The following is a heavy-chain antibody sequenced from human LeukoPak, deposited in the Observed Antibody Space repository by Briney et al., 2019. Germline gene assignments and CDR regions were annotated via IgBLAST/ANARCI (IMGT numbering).Heavy chain of an antibody. CDR3: ARGTRTTAFDY. Sequence: GRSLRLSCAASGFSFSSYGMHWVRQAPGKGLEWVAVIWYDGSNKYYADSVKGRFTISRDNSKNTLYLQMNSLRAEDTAVYYCARGTRTTAFDYWGQGTLVTVSS. V-gene: IGHV3-33*01. CDR2: IWYDGSNK. J-gene: IGHJ4*02. D-gene: IGHD4-17*01. CDR1: GFSFSSYG.